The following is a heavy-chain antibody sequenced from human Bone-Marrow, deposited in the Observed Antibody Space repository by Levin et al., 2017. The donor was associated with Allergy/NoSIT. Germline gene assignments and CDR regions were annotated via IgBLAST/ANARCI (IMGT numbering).Heavy chain of an antibody. CDR2: ITAGGGDT. Sequence: GASVKVSCVASGFTFSSYAMSWVRQTPGKGLEWVSAITAGGGDTKYVDSVKGRFTISRDNSKNTVYLQMNSLRAEDTALYFCTKRASSSRDASYYLDVWGTGTTVTVSS. V-gene: IGHV3-23*01. CDR1: GFTFSSYA. J-gene: IGHJ6*03. D-gene: IGHD6-6*01. CDR3: TKRASSSRDASYYLDV.